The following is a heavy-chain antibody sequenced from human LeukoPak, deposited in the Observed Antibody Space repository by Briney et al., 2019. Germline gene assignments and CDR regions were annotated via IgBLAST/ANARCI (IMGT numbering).Heavy chain of an antibody. J-gene: IGHJ4*02. D-gene: IGHD4-17*01. Sequence: PGGSLRLSCAASGFTFSNAWMSWVRQAPGKGLEWVGRIKSKTDGGTTDYAAPVKGRFTISRDDSKNTLYLQMNSLKTEDTAVYYCTTTTDYVAEIDYWGQGTLVTVSS. CDR2: IKSKTDGGTT. CDR1: GFTFSNAW. V-gene: IGHV3-15*01. CDR3: TTTTDYVAEIDY.